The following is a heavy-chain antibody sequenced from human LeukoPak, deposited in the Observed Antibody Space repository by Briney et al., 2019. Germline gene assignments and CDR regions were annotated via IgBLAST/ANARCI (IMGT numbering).Heavy chain of an antibody. V-gene: IGHV5-51*01. Sequence: RGESLNIPCKGSGYSFTSYWIGWVRQMPGKGLEWMGIVYPGDSDTRYSPSFQGQVTISADKSISTAYLQWSSLKASDTAMYYCARRDCSGGICYSFDYWGQGTLVTVSS. D-gene: IGHD2-15*01. CDR1: GYSFTSYW. CDR3: ARRDCSGGICYSFDY. CDR2: VYPGDSDT. J-gene: IGHJ4*02.